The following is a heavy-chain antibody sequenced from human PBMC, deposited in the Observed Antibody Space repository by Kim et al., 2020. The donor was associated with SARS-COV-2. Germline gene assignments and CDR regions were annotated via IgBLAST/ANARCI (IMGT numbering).Heavy chain of an antibody. Sequence: SGPTLVEPTQTLTLTCTFSGFSLSTSGVGVGWIRQPPGKALEWLALIYWDDDKRYSPSLKSRLTITKDTSKNQVVLTMTNMDPVDTATYYCAHSIEAAGTGEGTYYCAYGMVIGGKGPTLTVSP. D-gene: IGHD6-13*01. V-gene: IGHV2-5*02. CDR1: GFSLSTSGVG. CDR2: IYWDDDK. CDR3: AHSIEAAGTGEGTYYCAYGMVI. J-gene: IGHJ6*04.